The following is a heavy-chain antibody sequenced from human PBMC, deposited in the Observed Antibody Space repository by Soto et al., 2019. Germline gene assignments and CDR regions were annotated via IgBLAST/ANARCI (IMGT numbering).Heavy chain of an antibody. Sequence: QVQLVQSGAEVKKPGSSVKVSCKASGGTFSSYGISWVRQAPGQGLEWMGGIIPIFGTANYPQKFQGRVTITADESTSTGYMELSSLRSEDTAVYYCARGQGYSHGSGYYDVLYYFDYWGQGTLVTVSS. CDR3: ARGQGYSHGSGYYDVLYYFDY. CDR2: IIPIFGTA. V-gene: IGHV1-69*01. J-gene: IGHJ4*02. CDR1: GGTFSSYG. D-gene: IGHD3-22*01.